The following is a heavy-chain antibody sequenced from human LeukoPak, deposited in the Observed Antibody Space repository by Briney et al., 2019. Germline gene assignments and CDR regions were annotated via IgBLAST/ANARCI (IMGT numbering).Heavy chain of an antibody. Sequence: PGGCLRLSCAASGFTFRSYEMNWVRQAPGKGLEWVSYISSSGNTIYYADSMKGRFTISRDNAKDSLYLQMNSLRAEDTAVYYCARPESPLHGLSWYDSWGQGTLVTVSS. V-gene: IGHV3-48*03. CDR2: ISSSGNTI. CDR1: GFTFRSYE. CDR3: ARPESPLHGLSWYDS. D-gene: IGHD3/OR15-3a*01. J-gene: IGHJ5*01.